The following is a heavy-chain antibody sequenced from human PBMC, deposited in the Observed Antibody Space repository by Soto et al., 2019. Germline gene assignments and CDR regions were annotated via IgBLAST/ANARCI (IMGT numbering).Heavy chain of an antibody. Sequence: QVQLQESGPGLVKPSGTLSLTCAVSSGSISSSNWWSWVRQPPGKGLEWIGEIYHSGSTKYNPSRKSRVTISVDKSKHQLSLKLSSVTAADTAVYYCARLRITIFGVANARANDAFDIWGQGTMVTVSS. CDR2: IYHSGST. CDR3: ARLRITIFGVANARANDAFDI. D-gene: IGHD3-3*01. CDR1: SGSISSSNW. J-gene: IGHJ3*02. V-gene: IGHV4-4*02.